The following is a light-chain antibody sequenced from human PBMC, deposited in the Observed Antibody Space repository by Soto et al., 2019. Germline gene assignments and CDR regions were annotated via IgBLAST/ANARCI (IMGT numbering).Light chain of an antibody. CDR1: SSDVGGYNY. V-gene: IGLV2-8*01. CDR2: EVS. J-gene: IGLJ1*01. Sequence: QSALTQPPSASGSPGQSVTISCTGTSSDVGGYNYVSWYQQHPGKAPKLMIYEVSKRPSGVPDRFSGSKSGNTASLTVSGLQAADEDDYYHSSYSGSNNYVFGTGTKRTVL. CDR3: SSYSGSNNYV.